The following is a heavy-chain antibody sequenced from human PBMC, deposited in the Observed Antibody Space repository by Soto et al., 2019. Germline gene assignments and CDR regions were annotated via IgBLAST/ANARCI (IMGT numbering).Heavy chain of an antibody. J-gene: IGHJ6*02. D-gene: IGHD6-19*01. Sequence: SGPTLVNPTQTLTLNCTFSVFSLSTSGMCVSWIRQPPGKALEWLALIDWDDDKYYSTSLKTRLTISKDTSKNQVVLTMTNMDPVDTATYYCARIQAVAGYYYYYYGMDVWGQGTTVTVSS. V-gene: IGHV2-70*01. CDR2: IDWDDDK. CDR3: ARIQAVAGYYYYYYGMDV. CDR1: VFSLSTSGMC.